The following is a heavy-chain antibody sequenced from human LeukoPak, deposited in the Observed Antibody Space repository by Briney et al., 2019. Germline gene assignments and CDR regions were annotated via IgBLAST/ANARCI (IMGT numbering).Heavy chain of an antibody. CDR2: IKQDGSEK. CDR3: ARVSSSWLYYMDV. CDR1: GFTFSSYW. D-gene: IGHD6-13*01. Sequence: GGSLRLSCAASGFTFSSYWMSWVRQAPGKGLEWVANIKQDGSEKYYVDSVKGRFTISRDYAKNSLYLQMNSLRAEDAAVYYCARVSSSWLYYMDVWGKGTTVTVSS. V-gene: IGHV3-7*01. J-gene: IGHJ6*03.